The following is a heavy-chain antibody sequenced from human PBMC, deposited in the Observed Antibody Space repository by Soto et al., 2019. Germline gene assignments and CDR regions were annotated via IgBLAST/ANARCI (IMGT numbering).Heavy chain of an antibody. Sequence: PGESLKISCKGSGYSFTSYWIGWVRQMPGKGLEWMGIIYPGDSDTRYSPSFQGQVTISADKSISTAYLQWSSLKASDTAMYYCARGTPDIVLVPAATNWFDPWGQGTLVTVSS. CDR3: ARGTPDIVLVPAATNWFDP. D-gene: IGHD2-2*01. J-gene: IGHJ5*02. CDR2: IYPGDSDT. V-gene: IGHV5-51*01. CDR1: GYSFTSYW.